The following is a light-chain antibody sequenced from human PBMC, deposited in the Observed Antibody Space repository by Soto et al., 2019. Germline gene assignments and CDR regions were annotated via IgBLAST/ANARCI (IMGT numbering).Light chain of an antibody. Sequence: EIVMTQSPATLSVSPGDTATLSCRASQSLGGNLAWYQQKPGQAPRLLIFRASSRATGVPARFSASGSGTDFTLTISGLQSEDFAVYYGQQYSNWPPWTFGPGTKVEIK. CDR2: RAS. CDR3: QQYSNWPPWT. CDR1: QSLGGN. V-gene: IGKV3-15*01. J-gene: IGKJ1*01.